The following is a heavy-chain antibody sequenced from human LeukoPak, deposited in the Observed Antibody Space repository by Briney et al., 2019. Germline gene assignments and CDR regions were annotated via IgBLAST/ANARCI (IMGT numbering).Heavy chain of an antibody. CDR2: INHSGST. J-gene: IGHJ5*02. CDR3: ARDKIVGATESWFDP. Sequence: PSETLSLTCAVYGGSFSGYYWSWIRQPPGKGLEWIGEINHSGSTNYNPSLKSRVTMSVDTSKNQFSLKLTSVTAADTAVYYCARDKIVGATESWFDPWGQGTLVTVSS. D-gene: IGHD1-26*01. V-gene: IGHV4-34*01. CDR1: GGSFSGYY.